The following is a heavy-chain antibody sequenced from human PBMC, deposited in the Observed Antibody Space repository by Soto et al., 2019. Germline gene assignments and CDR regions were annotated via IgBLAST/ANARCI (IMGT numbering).Heavy chain of an antibody. CDR1: GGSISSDY. D-gene: IGHD4-17*01. CDR2: IYYSGST. CDR3: ARRYGVYFDY. V-gene: IGHV4-59*01. Sequence: SETLSVTCTVSGGSISSDYWSWIRQPPGKGLEWIGYIYYSGSTNYNPSLKSRVTISVDTSKNQFSLKLSSVTAADTAVYYCARRYGVYFDYWGQGTLVTVS. J-gene: IGHJ4*02.